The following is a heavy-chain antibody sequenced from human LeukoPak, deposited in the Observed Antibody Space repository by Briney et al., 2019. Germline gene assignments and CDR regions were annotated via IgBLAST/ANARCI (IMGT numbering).Heavy chain of an antibody. D-gene: IGHD3-10*01. Sequence: SETLSLTCTVSGGSISSTVYYWAWIRQPPGKGLEWIGSISYSGSTYYSPSLKSRVTISVDTSKNQFSLKLSSVTAADTAVYYCARDRDYGSGSYMDVWGKGTTVTISS. CDR3: ARDRDYGSGSYMDV. J-gene: IGHJ6*03. CDR2: ISYSGST. CDR1: GGSISSTVYY. V-gene: IGHV4-39*07.